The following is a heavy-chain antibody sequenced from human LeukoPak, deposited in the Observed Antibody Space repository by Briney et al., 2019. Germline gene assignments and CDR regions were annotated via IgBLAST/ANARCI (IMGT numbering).Heavy chain of an antibody. J-gene: IGHJ4*02. CDR1: GFTFSSYW. CDR2: INTDGSST. Sequence: PGGSLRLSCAASGFTFSSYWMHWVRQAPGKGLVWVSRINTDGSSTSYADSVKGRFTISRDNAKNTLYLQMNSLRAEDTAVYYCARMPYDFWSGYYYFDYWGQGPLVTVSS. V-gene: IGHV3-74*01. CDR3: ARMPYDFWSGYYYFDY. D-gene: IGHD3-3*01.